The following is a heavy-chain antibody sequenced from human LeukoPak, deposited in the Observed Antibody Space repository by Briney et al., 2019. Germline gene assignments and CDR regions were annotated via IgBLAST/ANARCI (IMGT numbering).Heavy chain of an antibody. Sequence: SETLSLTCNVSGGSISSSSYTWGWIRQPPGKGLEWIGSIYYRGSTYYNPSLKSRATIYVDTSKNQFSLKLNSVTAADTAMYYCARIYTSWYEFDYWGQGTLVTVSS. D-gene: IGHD6-13*01. J-gene: IGHJ4*02. V-gene: IGHV4-39*01. CDR2: IYYRGST. CDR1: GGSISSSSYT. CDR3: ARIYTSWYEFDY.